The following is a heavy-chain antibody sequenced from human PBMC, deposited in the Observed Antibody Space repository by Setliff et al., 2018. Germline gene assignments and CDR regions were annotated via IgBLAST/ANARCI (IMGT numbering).Heavy chain of an antibody. CDR1: GYPFTNYG. V-gene: IGHV1-2*02. D-gene: IGHD3-10*01. CDR2: IHPRTGVT. J-gene: IGHJ6*04. Sequence: ASVKVSCKASGYPFTNYGITWVRQAPGQGLEWMGWIHPRTGVTNYAQKFKGRVTMTRDTSITTVYMDLSSLKSDDTAVYYCARGTDYHGSGSYWAKDVWGKGTTVTVSS. CDR3: ARGTDYHGSGSYWAKDV.